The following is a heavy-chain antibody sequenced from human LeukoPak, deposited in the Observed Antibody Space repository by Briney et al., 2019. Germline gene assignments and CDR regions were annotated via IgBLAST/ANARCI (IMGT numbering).Heavy chain of an antibody. CDR1: GFTFSSYT. V-gene: IGHV3-49*04. J-gene: IGHJ4*02. D-gene: IGHD2-2*01. CDR3: TRDPDCSSTSCRPGYFDY. Sequence: GRSLRLSCAASGFTFSSYTMPWVRQAPGKGLEWVGFIRSKAYGGTTEYAASVKGRFTISRDDSKSIAYLQMNSLKTEDTAVYYCTRDPDCSSTSCRPGYFDYWGQGTLVTVSS. CDR2: IRSKAYGGTT.